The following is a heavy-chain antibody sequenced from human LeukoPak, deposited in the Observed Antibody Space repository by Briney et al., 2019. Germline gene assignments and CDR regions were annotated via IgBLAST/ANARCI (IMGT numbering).Heavy chain of an antibody. D-gene: IGHD3-22*01. V-gene: IGHV1-2*02. CDR2: INPNSGGT. Sequence: GASVKVSCKASGYTFTGYYMHWVRQAPGQGLEWMGWINPNSGGTSYAQKFQGRVTMTRDTSISTAYMELSRLRSDDTAVYYCARDPRYYDEGEDAFDIWGQGTMVTVSS. CDR3: ARDPRYYDEGEDAFDI. CDR1: GYTFTGYY. J-gene: IGHJ3*02.